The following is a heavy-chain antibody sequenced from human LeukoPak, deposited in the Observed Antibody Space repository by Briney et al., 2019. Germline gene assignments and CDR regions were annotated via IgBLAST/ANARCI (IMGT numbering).Heavy chain of an antibody. CDR1: GGSFSGYY. D-gene: IGHD1-20*01. CDR3: ARFHKRYNWDDRDAFDI. J-gene: IGHJ3*02. V-gene: IGHV4-34*01. CDR2: INHSGST. Sequence: SETLSLTCAVYGGSFSGYYWSWIRQPPGKGLEWIGEINHSGSTHYNPSLKSRVTISVDTSKNQFSLKLSSVTAADTAVYYCARFHKRYNWDDRDAFDIWGQGTMVAVSS.